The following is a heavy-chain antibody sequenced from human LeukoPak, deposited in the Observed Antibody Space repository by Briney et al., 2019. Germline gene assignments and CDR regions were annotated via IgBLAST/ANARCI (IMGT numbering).Heavy chain of an antibody. D-gene: IGHD2-2*01. CDR2: INWNGGST. Sequence: GGSLRLSFAASGFTFDDYGMSWVRQAPGKGLEWVSGINWNGGSTGYADSVKGRFTISRDNAKNSLYLQMNSLRAEDTALYHCARAVTDIVVVPAARGDAFDIWGQGTMVTVSS. CDR3: ARAVTDIVVVPAARGDAFDI. CDR1: GFTFDDYG. V-gene: IGHV3-20*02. J-gene: IGHJ3*02.